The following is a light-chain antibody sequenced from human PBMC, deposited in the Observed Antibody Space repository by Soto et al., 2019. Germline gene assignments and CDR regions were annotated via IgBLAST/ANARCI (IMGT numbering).Light chain of an antibody. V-gene: IGKV3-15*01. CDR3: QQYDDWLIFT. CDR2: GAS. Sequence: EIVMTQSPATLSVSPGERATLSYRASQSVSSNLAWYQQKPGQAPRLLIYGASTRATGIPARFSGSGSGTEFTLTISSLQSEDFAVYYCQQYDDWLIFTFGPGTKVDIK. J-gene: IGKJ3*01. CDR1: QSVSSN.